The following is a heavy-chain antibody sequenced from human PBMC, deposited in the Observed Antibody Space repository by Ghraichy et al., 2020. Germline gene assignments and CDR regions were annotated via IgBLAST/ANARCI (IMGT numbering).Heavy chain of an antibody. CDR2: TYYRSKWYN. V-gene: IGHV6-1*01. CDR1: GDSVSSNSAA. D-gene: IGHD2-15*01. Sequence: SETLSLTCAISGDSVSSNSAAWNWIRQSPSRGLEWLGRTYYRSKWYNDYAVSVKSRITINPDTSKNQFSLQLNSVTPEDTAVYYCARSPRYCSGGSCYYYYGMDVWGQGTTVTVSS. J-gene: IGHJ6*02. CDR3: ARSPRYCSGGSCYYYYGMDV.